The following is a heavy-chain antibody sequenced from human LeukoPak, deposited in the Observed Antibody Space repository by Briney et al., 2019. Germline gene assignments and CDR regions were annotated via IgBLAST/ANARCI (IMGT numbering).Heavy chain of an antibody. CDR2: ISAYNGNT. CDR1: GYTFTSYD. J-gene: IGHJ4*02. D-gene: IGHD6-19*01. CDR3: ARDSSGWYRGYFDY. V-gene: IGHV1-18*01. Sequence: ASVKVSCKASGYTFTSYDINWVRQATGQGLEWMGWISAYNGNTNYAQKLQGRVTMTTDTSTSTAYMELRSLRSDDTAVYYCARDSSGWYRGYFDYWGQGTLVTVSS.